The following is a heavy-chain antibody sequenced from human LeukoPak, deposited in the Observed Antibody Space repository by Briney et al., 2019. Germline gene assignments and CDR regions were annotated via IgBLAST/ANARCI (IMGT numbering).Heavy chain of an antibody. CDR2: MSFDGSNK. J-gene: IGHJ5*02. CDR3: ARQGYCSRGSCYWSGWFDP. Sequence: GGSLRLSCAASGFIFSDYAMHWVRQAPGKGLEWVAVMSFDGSNKYYADSVKARFTISRDNSKNTLYLQMNSLRAEDTAVYYCARQGYCSRGSCYWSGWFDPWGQGTLVTASS. D-gene: IGHD2-15*01. CDR1: GFIFSDYA. V-gene: IGHV3-30-3*01.